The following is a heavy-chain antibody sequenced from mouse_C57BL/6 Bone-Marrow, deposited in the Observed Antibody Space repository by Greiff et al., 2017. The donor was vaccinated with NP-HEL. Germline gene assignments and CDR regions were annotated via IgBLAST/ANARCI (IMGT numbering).Heavy chain of an antibody. CDR3: ARASYYYGSSYRGNYFDY. CDR1: GFSLTSYG. D-gene: IGHD1-1*01. J-gene: IGHJ2*01. CDR2: IWSGGST. Sequence: VKLVESGPGLVQPSQSLSITCTVSGFSLTSYGVHWVRQSPGKGLEWLGVIWSGGSTDYNAAFISSLSISKDNHKSKVFFKMNSLQADDTAIYYCARASYYYGSSYRGNYFDYWGKGTTLTVSS. V-gene: IGHV2-2*01.